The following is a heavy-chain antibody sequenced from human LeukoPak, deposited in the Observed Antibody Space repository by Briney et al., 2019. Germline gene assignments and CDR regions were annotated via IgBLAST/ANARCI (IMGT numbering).Heavy chain of an antibody. CDR3: ARVRGYCSSTSCYGENWFDP. J-gene: IGHJ5*02. CDR1: GYTFTSYG. D-gene: IGHD2-2*01. Sequence: ASVKVSCKASGYTFTSYGISWVRQAPGQGLEWMGWISAYNGNTNYAQKLQGRVTMTTDTSTSTAYMELRSLRSGDTAVYYCARVRGYCSSTSCYGENWFDPWGQGTLVTVSS. V-gene: IGHV1-18*04. CDR2: ISAYNGNT.